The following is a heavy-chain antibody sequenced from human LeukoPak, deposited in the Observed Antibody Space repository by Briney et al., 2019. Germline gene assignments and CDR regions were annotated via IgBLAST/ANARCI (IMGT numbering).Heavy chain of an antibody. J-gene: IGHJ6*04. V-gene: IGHV4-4*07. CDR1: GGSISSYY. Sequence: PSETLSLTCTVSGGSISSYYWGWIRQPAGEGLEWIGRIYTSGSTNYNPSLKSRVTMSVDTSKSQFSLKLSSVTAADTAVYYCARDGGYCGGDCFVDVWGKGTTVTVSS. CDR2: IYTSGST. D-gene: IGHD2-21*02. CDR3: ARDGGYCGGDCFVDV.